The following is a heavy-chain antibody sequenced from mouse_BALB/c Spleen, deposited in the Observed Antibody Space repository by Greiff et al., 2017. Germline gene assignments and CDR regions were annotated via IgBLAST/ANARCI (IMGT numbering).Heavy chain of an antibody. V-gene: IGHV5-12-1*01. CDR2: ISSGGGST. D-gene: IGHD1-1*01. CDR3: ARFFSCYDGSGFAY. Sequence: EVQLVESGAGLVKPGGSLKLSCAASGFAFSSYDMYWVCQTPEKRLEWVAYISSGGGSTYYPDTVKGLVTISTDNAKNTLYLQMSSLKSKDTAMYYCARFFSCYDGSGFAYWGQGTLVTVAA. CDR1: GFAFSSYD. J-gene: IGHJ3*01.